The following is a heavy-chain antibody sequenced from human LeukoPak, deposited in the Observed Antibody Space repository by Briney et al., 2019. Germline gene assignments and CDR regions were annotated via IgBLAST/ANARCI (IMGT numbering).Heavy chain of an antibody. CDR3: AKRGVAGTYISHALDI. CDR2: ISSSGGST. D-gene: IGHD6-19*01. Sequence: PGGSLRLSCAASGFTFSGYAMSWVRQAPGKGLEWVSAISSSGGSTYYADSVKGRFTISRDNSKNTLYLQMNSLRAEDTAVYYCAKRGVAGTYISHALDIWGQGTMVTVSS. CDR1: GFTFSGYA. V-gene: IGHV3-23*01. J-gene: IGHJ3*02.